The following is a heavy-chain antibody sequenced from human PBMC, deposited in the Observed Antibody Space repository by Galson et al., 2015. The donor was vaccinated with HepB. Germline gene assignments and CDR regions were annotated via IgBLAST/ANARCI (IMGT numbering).Heavy chain of an antibody. J-gene: IGHJ6*02. CDR1: SYTFTSHG. D-gene: IGHD3-22*01. CDR3: AGDISRGMPYNSETSGYIDKSYRGMDV. V-gene: IGHV1-18*04. Sequence: SVKVSCKASSYTFTSHGISWVRQAPGQGLEWMGWISAYTGYTKYVQKFQSRVTLTTDTSTSTSYMELRGLRSDDAAVYYCAGDISRGMPYNSETSGYIDKSYRGMDVWGQGTTVTVFS. CDR2: ISAYTGYT.